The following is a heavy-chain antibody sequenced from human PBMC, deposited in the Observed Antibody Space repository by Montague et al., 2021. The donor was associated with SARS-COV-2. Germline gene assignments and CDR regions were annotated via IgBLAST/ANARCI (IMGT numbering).Heavy chain of an antibody. CDR2: MSYSGSA. CDR1: GATISSDY. Sequence: SETLSLTCTVSGATISSDYWSWIRQSPGKGLEWIGYMSYSGSATYNPSLESRVAISRDTSKNQFSLALIPATAADTAIYYCARTSDPSNFDSTGYYGAFDVWGQGTTVIVSS. V-gene: IGHV4-59*01. CDR3: ARTSDPSNFDSTGYYGAFDV. J-gene: IGHJ3*01. D-gene: IGHD3-22*01.